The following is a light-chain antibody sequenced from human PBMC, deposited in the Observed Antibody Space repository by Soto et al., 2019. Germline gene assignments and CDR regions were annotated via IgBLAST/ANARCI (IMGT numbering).Light chain of an antibody. CDR3: CSYTGGRTHYV. J-gene: IGLJ1*01. CDR2: EGN. V-gene: IGLV2-23*01. CDR1: SSDVGSYNL. Sequence: QSVLTQPASVSGSPGQSITISCTGTSSDVGSYNLVSWYQQRPGKAPKLLIFEGNKRPSGVSDRFSCSKSGNTASLTISGLQAEDEADYYCCSYTGGRTHYVFGLGTKLTVL.